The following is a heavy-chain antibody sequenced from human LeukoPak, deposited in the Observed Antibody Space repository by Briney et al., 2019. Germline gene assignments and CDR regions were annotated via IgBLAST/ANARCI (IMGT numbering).Heavy chain of an antibody. D-gene: IGHD3-10*01. Sequence: SETLSLTCTVSGGSFSSGSYYWSWIRQPAGTGLEWIGRIYTSGSTNYNPSLKSRVTISVDTSKNQFSLKLSSVTAADTAVYYCARTNYYGSGSYRGGLIDYWGQGTLVTVSS. CDR1: GGSFSSGSYY. V-gene: IGHV4-61*02. CDR3: ARTNYYGSGSYRGGLIDY. CDR2: IYTSGST. J-gene: IGHJ4*02.